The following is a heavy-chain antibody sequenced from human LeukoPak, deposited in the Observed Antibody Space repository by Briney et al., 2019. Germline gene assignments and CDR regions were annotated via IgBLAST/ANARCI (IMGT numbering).Heavy chain of an antibody. J-gene: IGHJ3*02. CDR1: GYSFTSYG. CDR2: IFPGDSDT. CDR3: ARHGAPSYDSSGYYVNDAFDI. V-gene: IGHV5-51*01. Sequence: GESLKISWKGSGYSFTSYGIGWVGQMPGKGREGRGIIFPGDSDTRYSPSFQGQVTISADKSISTAYLQWSSLKASDTAMYYCARHGAPSYDSSGYYVNDAFDIWGQGTMVTVSS. D-gene: IGHD3-22*01.